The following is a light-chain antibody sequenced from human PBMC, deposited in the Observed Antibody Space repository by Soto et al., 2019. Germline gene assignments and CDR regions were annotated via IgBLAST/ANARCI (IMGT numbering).Light chain of an antibody. CDR3: QQSYSTPRT. V-gene: IGKV1-39*01. CDR2: AAS. J-gene: IGKJ1*01. CDR1: KSISSY. Sequence: DIQMTQSPSSLSASVGDRVTITCRASKSISSYLNWYQQKPGKAPKLLIYAASSLQSGVPSRFSGSGSGTDFTLTISNLQPEDFATYYCQQSYSTPRTFGQGTKVEIK.